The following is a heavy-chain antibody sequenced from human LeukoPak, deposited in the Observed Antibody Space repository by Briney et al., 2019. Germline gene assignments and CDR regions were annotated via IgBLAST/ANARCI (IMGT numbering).Heavy chain of an antibody. CDR2: IYNRGST. D-gene: IGHD2-2*01. CDR1: GGSISSYF. CDR3: ARQSCSTTSCYVVYGMDV. Sequence: SETLSLTCTVSGGSISSYFWSWIRQPPGEGLEWIGYIYNRGSTNYNPSLKSRVSISAATSKNQFSLKLSSVTAADTAVYYYARQSCSTTSCYVVYGMDVWGQGTTVTVSS. V-gene: IGHV4-59*08. J-gene: IGHJ6*02.